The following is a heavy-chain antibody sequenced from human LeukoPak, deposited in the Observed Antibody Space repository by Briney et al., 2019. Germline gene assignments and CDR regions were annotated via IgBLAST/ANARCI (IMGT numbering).Heavy chain of an antibody. CDR3: AREGSGWYHFDY. D-gene: IGHD6-19*01. J-gene: IGHJ4*02. Sequence: GGSLRLSCAASGFTFSSYAMHWVRQAPGKGLEFVSAISNNGGATYYAISVKGRFTISRGNSKNTLYLQMGSLRVEDMAVYYCAREGSGWYHFDYWGQGTLLTVSS. V-gene: IGHV3-64*01. CDR2: ISNNGGAT. CDR1: GFTFSSYA.